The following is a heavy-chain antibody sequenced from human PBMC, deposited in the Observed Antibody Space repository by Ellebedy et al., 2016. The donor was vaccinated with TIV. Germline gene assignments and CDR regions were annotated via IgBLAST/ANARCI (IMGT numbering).Heavy chain of an antibody. CDR3: ARGSSNWLPRD. CDR2: IIPLYGAA. Sequence: ASVKVSCXSSGGTFTSHAFTWVRLAPGQGLEWVGGIIPLYGAAHYAQNFNGRVTITADESTSTLYMELSSLTSDDTAVYYCARGSSNWLPRDWGQGTLVNVSS. CDR1: GGTFTSHA. J-gene: IGHJ4*02. V-gene: IGHV1-69*13. D-gene: IGHD2-2*01.